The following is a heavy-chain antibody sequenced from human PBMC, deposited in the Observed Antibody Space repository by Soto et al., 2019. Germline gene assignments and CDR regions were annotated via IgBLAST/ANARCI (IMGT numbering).Heavy chain of an antibody. V-gene: IGHV3-21*01. J-gene: IGHJ4*02. CDR1: GFTFSSYS. CDR3: ARGGMTYYDILTGYYSLTPEFEY. Sequence: GGSLRLSCAASGFTFSSYSMNWVRQAPGKGLEWVSSISSSSSCIYYADSVKGRFTISRDNAKNSLYLQMNSLRAEDTAVYYCARGGMTYYDILTGYYSLTPEFEYWGQGTLVTVPS. CDR2: ISSSSSCI. D-gene: IGHD3-9*01.